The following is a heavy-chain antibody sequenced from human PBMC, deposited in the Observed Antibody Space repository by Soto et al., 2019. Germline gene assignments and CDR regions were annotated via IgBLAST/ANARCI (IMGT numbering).Heavy chain of an antibody. V-gene: IGHV3-23*01. CDR3: ANAYSSSSTGNGVMGDY. CDR1: GFTFSDYA. Sequence: EVQLLESGGGLVQPGGSLRISCAASGFTFSDYAMKWVRQAPGKGLEWVSAISGSGGSTYYADSVKGRFTISRDNSKNTLYLQMNSLRAEDTAVYYCANAYSSSSTGNGVMGDYWGQGTLVTVSS. J-gene: IGHJ4*02. CDR2: ISGSGGST. D-gene: IGHD6-6*01.